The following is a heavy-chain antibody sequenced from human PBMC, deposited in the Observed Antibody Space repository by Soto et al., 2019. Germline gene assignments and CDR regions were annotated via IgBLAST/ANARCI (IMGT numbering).Heavy chain of an antibody. Sequence: SQTLSLPCALSGDSVSSNSAAWNWIRQSPSRGLEWLGRTYYRSKWYNDYAVSVKSRITTNPDTSKNQFSLQLNSVTPEDTAVYYCARARIAAAGTERGAYYYYGMDVWGQGTTVTVSS. CDR2: TYYRSKWYN. D-gene: IGHD6-13*01. CDR1: GDSVSSNSAA. J-gene: IGHJ6*02. V-gene: IGHV6-1*01. CDR3: ARARIAAAGTERGAYYYYGMDV.